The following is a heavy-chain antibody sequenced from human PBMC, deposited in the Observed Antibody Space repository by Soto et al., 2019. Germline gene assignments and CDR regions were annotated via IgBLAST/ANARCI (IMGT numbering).Heavy chain of an antibody. J-gene: IGHJ3*02. Sequence: GGSLRLSCAVSGFIFSNYAMSWVRQAPGKGLEWVSAISGSGGNTYYADSVRGRFTISRDNPKNALYLQMNNLRAEDTAVYYCAKDHRVITSGDAFDIWGQGTMVTVSS. V-gene: IGHV3-23*01. CDR3: AKDHRVITSGDAFDI. D-gene: IGHD3-3*01. CDR2: ISGSGGNT. CDR1: GFIFSNYA.